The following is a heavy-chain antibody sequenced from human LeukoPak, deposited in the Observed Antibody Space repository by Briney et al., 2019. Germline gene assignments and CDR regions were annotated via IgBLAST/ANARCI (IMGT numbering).Heavy chain of an antibody. CDR3: AKDLKVGATYYYYMDV. D-gene: IGHD1-26*01. CDR1: GFTFSNYG. Sequence: GGSLRLSCAASGFTFSNYGMHWVRQAPGKGLEWVAFIRFDDTSKFYADSVKGRFTIFRDNSKNMLSLQMNSLRVGDTAVYYCAKDLKVGATYYYYMDVWGKGTTVSVSS. V-gene: IGHV3-30*02. J-gene: IGHJ6*03. CDR2: IRFDDTSK.